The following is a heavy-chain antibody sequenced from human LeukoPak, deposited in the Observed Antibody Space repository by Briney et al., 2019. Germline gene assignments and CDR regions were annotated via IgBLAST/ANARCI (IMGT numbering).Heavy chain of an antibody. J-gene: IGHJ4*02. V-gene: IGHV3-7*01. D-gene: IGHD5-12*01. CDR2: IKHDGSEK. CDR3: ARVEASGYDYGAFDY. CDR1: GFTFNTFW. Sequence: GGSLRLSCTASGFTFNTFWMSWVRQAPGKGLEWVANIKHDGSEKYYVDSVKGRFTISRDNAKNSLYLQMSSLRADDTAVYYCARVEASGYDYGAFDYWGQGTLVTVSS.